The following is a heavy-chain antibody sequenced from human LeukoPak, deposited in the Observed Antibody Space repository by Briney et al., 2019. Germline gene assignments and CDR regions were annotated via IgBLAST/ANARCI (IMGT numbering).Heavy chain of an antibody. CDR3: ARDRESYCSSTSCSNWFDP. Sequence: ASVKVSCKASGGTFSSYAISWVRQAPGQGLEWMGWISAYNGNTNYAQKLQGRVTMTTDTPTSTAYMELRSLRSDDTAVYYCARDRESYCSSTSCSNWFDPWGQGTLVTVSS. V-gene: IGHV1-18*01. D-gene: IGHD2-2*01. CDR1: GGTFSSYA. CDR2: ISAYNGNT. J-gene: IGHJ5*02.